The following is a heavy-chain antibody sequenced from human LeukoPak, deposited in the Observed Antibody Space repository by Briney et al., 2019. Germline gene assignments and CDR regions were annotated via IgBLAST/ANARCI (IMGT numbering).Heavy chain of an antibody. CDR3: ARGGRRNYGDYEVWFDP. V-gene: IGHV4-34*01. Sequence: SETLSLTCAVYGGCFSGYYWSWIRQRPGKGLEWIGEINHSGGTNYNPSLKSRVTISVDTSKNQFSLKLSSVTAADTAVYYCARGGRRNYGDYEVWFDPWGQGTLVTVSS. CDR2: INHSGGT. D-gene: IGHD4-17*01. CDR1: GGCFSGYY. J-gene: IGHJ5*02.